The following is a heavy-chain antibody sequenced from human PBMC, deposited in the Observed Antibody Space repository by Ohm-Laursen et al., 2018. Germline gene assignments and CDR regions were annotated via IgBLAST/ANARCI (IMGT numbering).Heavy chain of an antibody. D-gene: IGHD2/OR15-2a*01. CDR1: GFTFGTYS. Sequence: SLRLSCTASGFTFGTYSMNWVRQAPGKGLEWLSYIDASGGTIYYADSLKGRFTISRDNAKNSLYLQMNNLRGEDTAIYYCARGAPFYGGFAYWGQGTLVTVSS. V-gene: IGHV3-48*01. J-gene: IGHJ4*02. CDR3: ARGAPFYGGFAY. CDR2: IDASGGTI.